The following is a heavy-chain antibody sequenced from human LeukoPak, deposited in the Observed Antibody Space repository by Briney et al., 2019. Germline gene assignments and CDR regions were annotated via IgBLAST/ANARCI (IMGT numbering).Heavy chain of an antibody. J-gene: IGHJ4*02. D-gene: IGHD1-26*01. CDR2: VYYSGSA. CDR1: GVTISSSNYY. V-gene: IGHV4-39*01. CDR3: ASRSTSRGSPFDY. Sequence: SETLSLTCTVSGVTISSSNYYWDWIRQPPGKGLEWIGSVYYSGSAYYNPSLKSRLTISVDTSMNQFSLKLTSVTAADTAVYYCASRSTSRGSPFDYWGQGTLVTVSS.